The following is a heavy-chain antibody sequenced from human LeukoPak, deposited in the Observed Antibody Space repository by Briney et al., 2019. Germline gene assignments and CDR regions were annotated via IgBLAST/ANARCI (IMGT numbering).Heavy chain of an antibody. Sequence: ASVKVSCKASGYTFTSYGISWVRQAPGQGLEWIGWISAYNGNTNYAQKLQGRVTMTTDTSTSAAYMELRSLRSDDTAVYYCVRAKSSGWLSFDYWGQGTLVTVSS. V-gene: IGHV1-18*01. CDR2: ISAYNGNT. D-gene: IGHD6-19*01. CDR1: GYTFTSYG. J-gene: IGHJ4*02. CDR3: VRAKSSGWLSFDY.